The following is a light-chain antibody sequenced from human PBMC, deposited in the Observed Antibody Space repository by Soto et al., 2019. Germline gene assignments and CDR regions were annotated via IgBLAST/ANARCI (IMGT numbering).Light chain of an antibody. CDR2: DAS. CDR3: QQYNSYST. J-gene: IGKJ1*01. CDR1: QSISSW. V-gene: IGKV1-5*01. Sequence: DIQMTQSPSTLSASLGDRVTTTCRASQSISSWLAWYQQKPGKAPKLLIYDASSLESGVPSRFSGSGSGTEFTLTISSLQPDDFATYYCQQYNSYSTFGQGTKVDI.